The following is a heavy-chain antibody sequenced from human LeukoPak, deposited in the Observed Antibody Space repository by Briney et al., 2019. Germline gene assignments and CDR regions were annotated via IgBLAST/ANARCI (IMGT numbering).Heavy chain of an antibody. D-gene: IGHD3-22*01. CDR2: IYYSGST. V-gene: IGHV4-39*01. CDR3: ARHGADSNYYYYGMDV. Sequence: WFRQPPGKGLEWIGSIYYSGSTYYNPSLYNPSLKSRVTISVDTSKTQFSLNLSSLTAADTAVYYCARHGADSNYYYYGMDVWGQGTTVTVSS. J-gene: IGHJ6*02.